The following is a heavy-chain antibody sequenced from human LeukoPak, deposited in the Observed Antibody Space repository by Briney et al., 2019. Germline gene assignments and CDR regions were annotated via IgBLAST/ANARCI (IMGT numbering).Heavy chain of an antibody. V-gene: IGHV3-48*03. Sequence: PGGSLRLSCVASGFPLSSYEINWLRQVPGKGLEWVSYISTSGNSIYYAGSVKGRFTISRDNAKNSVYLQMNSLRDEDAPVYHCAREMIGGGGDALEIWGQGTMVTVSS. D-gene: IGHD3-22*01. CDR1: GFPLSSYE. CDR3: AREMIGGGGDALEI. CDR2: ISTSGNSI. J-gene: IGHJ3*02.